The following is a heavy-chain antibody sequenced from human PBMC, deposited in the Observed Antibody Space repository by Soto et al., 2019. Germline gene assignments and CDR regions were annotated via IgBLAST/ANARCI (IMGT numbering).Heavy chain of an antibody. V-gene: IGHV4-31*03. CDR2: IYHSATT. CDR1: GASISTGGYY. Sequence: QVRLQESGPGLVKPSQTLSLTCIVSGASISTGGYYWSWIRQHPGKGLELIGYIYHSATTYYNPSLERRLSISAGSSKNLLSLNITAVTAADTAIYYWARATAPGWFDPWGQGTLVTVSS. J-gene: IGHJ5*02. CDR3: ARATAPGWFDP. D-gene: IGHD1-1*01.